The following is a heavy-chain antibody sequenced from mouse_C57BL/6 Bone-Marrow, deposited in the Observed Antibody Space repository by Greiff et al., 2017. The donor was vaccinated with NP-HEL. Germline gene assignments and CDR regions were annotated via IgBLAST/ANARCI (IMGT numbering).Heavy chain of an antibody. V-gene: IGHV1-81*01. CDR2: IYPRSGNT. CDR3: ARSPYSNLDY. D-gene: IGHD2-5*01. Sequence: VKLVESGAELARPGASVKLSCKASGYTFTSYGISWVKQRTGQGLEWIGEIYPRSGNTYYNEKFKGKATLTADKSSSTAYMELRSLTSEDSAVYFCARSPYSNLDYWGQGTTLTVSS. CDR1: GYTFTSYG. J-gene: IGHJ2*01.